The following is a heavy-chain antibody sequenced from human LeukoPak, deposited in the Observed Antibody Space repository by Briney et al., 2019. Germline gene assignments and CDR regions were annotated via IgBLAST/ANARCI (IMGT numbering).Heavy chain of an antibody. CDR2: ISGSGGST. CDR1: GFAFSSYA. CDR3: AKLPRSVRGYFDY. Sequence: GGSLRLSCAASGFAFSSYAMSWVRQAPGKGLEWVSAISGSGGSTYYADSVKGRFTISRDNSKNTLYLQMNSLRAEDTAVYYCAKLPRSVRGYFDYWGQGTLVTVSS. D-gene: IGHD3-10*01. V-gene: IGHV3-23*01. J-gene: IGHJ4*02.